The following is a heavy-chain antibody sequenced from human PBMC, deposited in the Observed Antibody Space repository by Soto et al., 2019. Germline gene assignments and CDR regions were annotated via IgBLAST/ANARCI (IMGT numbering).Heavy chain of an antibody. CDR1: GFTFSSYT. Sequence: PVGSLRLSCAASGFTFSSYTMNWVRQAPGKGLEWVSYINSGSTTIYHADSVKGRFTISRDNAKNSLYLQMNSLRDEDTAVYYCARGRYYYDSSGYNNWFDPWGQGTLVTVPQ. V-gene: IGHV3-48*02. CDR3: ARGRYYYDSSGYNNWFDP. CDR2: INSGSTTI. J-gene: IGHJ5*02. D-gene: IGHD3-22*01.